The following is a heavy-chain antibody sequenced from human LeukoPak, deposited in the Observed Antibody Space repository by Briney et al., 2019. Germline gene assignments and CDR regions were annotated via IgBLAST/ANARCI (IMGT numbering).Heavy chain of an antibody. V-gene: IGHV3-30*02. CDR3: AKDPTYSYYGSSGAFDI. D-gene: IGHD3-10*01. Sequence: GGSLRLSCAASGFTFSSYGMHWVRQAPGKGLEWVAFIRYDGSNKYYADSVKGRFTISRDNSKNTLYLQMNSLRAEDTAVYYCAKDPTYSYYGSSGAFDIWGQGTMVTVSS. CDR1: GFTFSSYG. J-gene: IGHJ3*02. CDR2: IRYDGSNK.